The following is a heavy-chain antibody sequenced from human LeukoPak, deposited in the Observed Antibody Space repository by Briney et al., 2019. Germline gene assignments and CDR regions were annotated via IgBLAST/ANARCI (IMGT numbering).Heavy chain of an antibody. J-gene: IGHJ5*02. CDR3: ARRYHTSITIFGVVIGVWFDP. CDR1: GGSFSGYY. Sequence: SETLSLTCAVYGGSFSGYYWSLIRQPPGKGLEWIGEINHSGSTNYNPSLKSRITISVDTSKNQFSLKLSSVTAADTAVYYCARRYHTSITIFGVVIGVWFDPWGQGTLVTVSS. V-gene: IGHV4-34*01. CDR2: INHSGST. D-gene: IGHD3-3*01.